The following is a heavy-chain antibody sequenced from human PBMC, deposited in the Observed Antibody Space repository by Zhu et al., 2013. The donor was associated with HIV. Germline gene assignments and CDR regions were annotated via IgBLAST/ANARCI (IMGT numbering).Heavy chain of an antibody. CDR2: ISAFNGDT. CDR3: ARVSLERRLSWFDP. J-gene: IGHJ5*02. Sequence: QVQLVQSGAEVKRPGASVKVSCKASGYTFTNYGINWVRQAPGQGLEWMGWISAFNGDTNYAQKLQGRVRMTTDTSTTTAYMELRSLRSDDTAMYYCARVSLERRLSWFDPWGQGTLVTVSS. CDR1: GYTFTNYG. D-gene: IGHD1-1*01. V-gene: IGHV1-18*01.